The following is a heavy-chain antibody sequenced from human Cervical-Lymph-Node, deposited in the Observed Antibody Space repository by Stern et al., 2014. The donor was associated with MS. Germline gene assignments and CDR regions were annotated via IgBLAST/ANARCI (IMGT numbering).Heavy chain of an antibody. Sequence: QVQLQQWGAGLLKPSETLSLTCGVSTGSFSGYYWSWIRQTPGKGLEWIGEIHHSGSAKYNPSLKSRVTLSVDKSKNHFSLKMKSVTAADTAVYYCAGGNDYAWGSEGAWGQGTLVTVSS. CDR1: TGSFSGYY. CDR3: AGGNDYAWGSEGA. V-gene: IGHV4-34*01. D-gene: IGHD3-16*01. CDR2: IHHSGSA. J-gene: IGHJ5*02.